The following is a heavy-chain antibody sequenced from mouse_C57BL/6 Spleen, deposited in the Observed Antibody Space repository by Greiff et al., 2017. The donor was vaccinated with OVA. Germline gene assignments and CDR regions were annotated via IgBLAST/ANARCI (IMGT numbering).Heavy chain of an antibody. CDR1: GYSITSGYY. CDR2: ISYDGSN. J-gene: IGHJ4*01. D-gene: IGHD2-4*01. CDR3: ARHYDYDDYAMDY. Sequence: EVQLVESGPGLVKPSQSLSLTCSVTGYSITSGYYWNWIRQFPGNKLEWMGYISYDGSNNYNPSLKNRISITRDTSKNQFFLKLNSVTTEDTATYYCARHYDYDDYAMDYWGQGTSVTVSS. V-gene: IGHV3-6*01.